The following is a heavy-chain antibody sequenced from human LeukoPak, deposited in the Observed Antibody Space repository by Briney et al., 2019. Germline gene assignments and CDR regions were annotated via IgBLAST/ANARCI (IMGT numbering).Heavy chain of an antibody. Sequence: PSQTLTLTCRVSGVSISSGGYYWSWIRQHPGKGLEWIGHIYASGGTYYNPSLKSRVIVSVDTSKNQCSLKVSSVTVADTAVYYCARVDIRADRSDSSADAFDVWGQGTMVTVSS. CDR2: IYASGGT. D-gene: IGHD3-22*01. V-gene: IGHV4-31*03. J-gene: IGHJ3*01. CDR3: ARVDIRADRSDSSADAFDV. CDR1: GVSISSGGYY.